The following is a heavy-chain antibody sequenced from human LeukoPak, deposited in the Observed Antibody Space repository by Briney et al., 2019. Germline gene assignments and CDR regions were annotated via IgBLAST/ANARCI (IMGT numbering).Heavy chain of an antibody. CDR2: MSGSGGTT. Sequence: GGSLRLSCAASGFTFSSYAMSWVRQAPGKGLEWVSSMSGSGGTTTYAGSVKGRFTISRDNSKDTLYLQMNSLRVEDTAIYYCAKASAYGDYGVYWGQGTLVTVSS. J-gene: IGHJ4*02. CDR3: AKASAYGDYGVY. CDR1: GFTFSSYA. V-gene: IGHV3-23*01. D-gene: IGHD4-17*01.